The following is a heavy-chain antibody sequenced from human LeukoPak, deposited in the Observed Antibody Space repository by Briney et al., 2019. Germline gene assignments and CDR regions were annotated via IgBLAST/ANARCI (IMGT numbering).Heavy chain of an antibody. Sequence: ASVKVSCKASAYTFTGYYIHWVRQAPGQGLEWMGCINPNRGGTNYAQEFQGRVTMTRDTSITTAYMELSSLSSDDTAVYYCARVEHRELPQGPFDYWGQGTLVTVSS. D-gene: IGHD1-26*01. V-gene: IGHV1-2*02. CDR1: AYTFTGYY. J-gene: IGHJ4*02. CDR2: INPNRGGT. CDR3: ARVEHRELPQGPFDY.